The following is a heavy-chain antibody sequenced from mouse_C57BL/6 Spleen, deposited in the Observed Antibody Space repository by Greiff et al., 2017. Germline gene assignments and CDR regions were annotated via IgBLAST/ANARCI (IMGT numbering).Heavy chain of an antibody. V-gene: IGHV1-63*01. D-gene: IGHD1-1*01. CDR2: IYPGGGYT. J-gene: IGHJ1*03. CDR3: ARDSYYGSSYWYFDV. Sequence: QVQLKESGAELVRPGTSVKMSCKASGYTFTNYWIGWAKQRPGHGLEWIGDIYPGGGYTNYNEKFKGKATLTADKSFSTAYMQFSSLTSEDSAIYYCARDSYYGSSYWYFDVWGTGTTVTVSS. CDR1: GYTFTNYW.